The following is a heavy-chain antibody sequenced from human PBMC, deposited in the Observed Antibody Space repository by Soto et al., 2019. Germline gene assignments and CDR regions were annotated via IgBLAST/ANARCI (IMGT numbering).Heavy chain of an antibody. V-gene: IGHV3-74*01. D-gene: IGHD3-10*01. J-gene: IGHJ4*02. Sequence: EVQLVESGGGLVQPGGSLRLSCAVSGFTFSSFWMHWVRQAPGEGLVWVSRINNDGSSTSYAESVKGRFTISRENAKNTLYLQMNRLRVEDTAMYYCAKRGVGTFGLYYWGQGILVTVSS. CDR2: INNDGSST. CDR1: GFTFSSFW. CDR3: AKRGVGTFGLYY.